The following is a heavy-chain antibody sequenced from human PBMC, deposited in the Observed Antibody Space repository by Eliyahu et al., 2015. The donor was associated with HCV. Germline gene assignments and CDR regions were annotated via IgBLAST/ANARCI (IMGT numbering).Heavy chain of an antibody. CDR1: GFTFSXYG. J-gene: IGHJ6*02. CDR2: IWYDGSNK. CDR3: ARDHYYGMDV. V-gene: IGHV3-33*01. Sequence: QVQLVESGGGVVQPGRSLRLSCXASGFTFSXYGMHXVRQAPGKGLEWVAVIWYDGSNKYYADSVKGRFTISRDNSKNTLYLQMNSLRAEDTAVYYCARDHYYGMDVWGQGTTVTVSS.